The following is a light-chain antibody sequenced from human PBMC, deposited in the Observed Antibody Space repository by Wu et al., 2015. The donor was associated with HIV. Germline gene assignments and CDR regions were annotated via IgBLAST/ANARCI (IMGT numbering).Light chain of an antibody. V-gene: IGKV3-20*01. CDR3: HQYGSSPGDFT. J-gene: IGKJ3*01. CDR2: GAS. CDR1: QSVRSSY. Sequence: EIVLTQSPGTLSLSPGDRATLSCRASQSVRSSYLAWYQQKPGQAPRLLIYGASIRATGIPDRLSGSGSGTDFILTISRLEPEDFAVYFCHQYGSSPGDFTFGPGTTVDIK.